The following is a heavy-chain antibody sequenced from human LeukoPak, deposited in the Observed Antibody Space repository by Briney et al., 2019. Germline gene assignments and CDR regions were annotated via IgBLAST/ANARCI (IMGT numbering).Heavy chain of an antibody. V-gene: IGHV1-18*01. Sequence: GASVKVSCKASGYTFTSYGISWVRQAPGQGLEWMGWISAYNGNTNYAQKLQGRVTMTTDTSTSTAYMELRSLRSDDTAVYYCARDWGYCSSTSCSPFDYWGQGTLVTVSS. CDR2: ISAYNGNT. CDR1: GYTFTSYG. J-gene: IGHJ4*02. CDR3: ARDWGYCSSTSCSPFDY. D-gene: IGHD2-2*01.